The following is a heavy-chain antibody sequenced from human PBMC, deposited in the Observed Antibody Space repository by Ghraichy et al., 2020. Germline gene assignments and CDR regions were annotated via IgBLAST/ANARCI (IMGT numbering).Heavy chain of an antibody. V-gene: IGHV3-21*01. Sequence: GESLNISCAASGFTFSSYSMNWVRQAPGKGLEWVSSISSSSSYIYYADSVKGRFTISRDNAKNSLYLQMNSLRAEDTAVYYCARDKSALFDWPIRVDDYYGMDVWGQGTTVTVSS. CDR1: GFTFSSYS. CDR2: ISSSSSYI. CDR3: ARDKSALFDWPIRVDDYYGMDV. J-gene: IGHJ6*02. D-gene: IGHD3-9*01.